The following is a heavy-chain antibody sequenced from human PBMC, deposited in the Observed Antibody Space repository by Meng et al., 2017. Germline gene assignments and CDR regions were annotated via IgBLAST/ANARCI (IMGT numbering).Heavy chain of an antibody. CDR3: ARVRRYCSGGSCYSGFDY. D-gene: IGHD2-15*01. Sequence: GESLKISCAASGFTFSSYEMNWVRQAPGKGLEWVSYISSSGSTIYYADSVKGRFTISRDNAKNSLYLKMNSLRAEDTAVDYCARVRRYCSGGSCYSGFDYWGQGTLVTVSS. CDR2: ISSSGSTI. V-gene: IGHV3-48*03. J-gene: IGHJ4*02. CDR1: GFTFSSYE.